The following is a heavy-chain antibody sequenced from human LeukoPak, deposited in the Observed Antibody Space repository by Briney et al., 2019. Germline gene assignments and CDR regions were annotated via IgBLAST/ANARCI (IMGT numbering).Heavy chain of an antibody. J-gene: IGHJ4*02. Sequence: PSETLSLTCTVSGGSISSSSYYWGWIRQPPGKGLEWIGSIYSSGSTFYSPSLKSRVTISVDTSKNQFSLKLSSVTAADTAVYYCARHLSIFYYFDYWGQGTLVTVSS. CDR1: GGSISSSSYY. D-gene: IGHD6-6*01. CDR3: ARHLSIFYYFDY. CDR2: IYSSGST. V-gene: IGHV4-39*01.